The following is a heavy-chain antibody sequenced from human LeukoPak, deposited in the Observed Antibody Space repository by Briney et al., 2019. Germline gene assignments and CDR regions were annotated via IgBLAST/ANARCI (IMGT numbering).Heavy chain of an antibody. V-gene: IGHV3-23*01. J-gene: IGHJ3*02. CDR3: AKKLGLRYFDWLLIGAFDI. Sequence: GGALRLSCAASGFTFSSYAMSWVRQASGKGLEWVSAISGSGGSTYYADSVKGRFTISRDNSKNTLYLQMNSLRAEDTAVYYCAKKLGLRYFDWLLIGAFDIWGQGTMVTVSS. CDR2: ISGSGGST. D-gene: IGHD3-9*01. CDR1: GFTFSSYA.